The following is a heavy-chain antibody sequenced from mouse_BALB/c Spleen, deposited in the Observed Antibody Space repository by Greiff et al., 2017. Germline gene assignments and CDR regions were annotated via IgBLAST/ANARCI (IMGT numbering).Heavy chain of an antibody. V-gene: IGHV14-3*02. CDR1: GFNIKDTY. CDR2: IDPANGNT. Sequence: EVQLQESGAELVKPGASVKLSCTASGFNIKDTYMHWVKQRPEQGLEWIGRIDPANGNTKYDPKFQGKATITADTSSNTAYLQLSSLTSEDTAVYYCAREDYDGYAMDYWGQGTSVTVSS. D-gene: IGHD2-4*01. J-gene: IGHJ4*01. CDR3: AREDYDGYAMDY.